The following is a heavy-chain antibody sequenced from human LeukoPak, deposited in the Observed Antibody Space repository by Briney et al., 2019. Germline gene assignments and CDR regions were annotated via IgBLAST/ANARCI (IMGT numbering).Heavy chain of an antibody. CDR3: AILQYGDFDAFDI. J-gene: IGHJ3*02. V-gene: IGHV1-18*01. CDR1: GYTFTSYG. CDR2: ISAYNGNT. D-gene: IGHD4-17*01. Sequence: AXXKVSCKASGYTFTSYGISWVRQAPGQGLEWMGWISAYNGNTNYAQKLQGRVTMTTDTSTSTAYMELRSLRSDDTAVYYCAILQYGDFDAFDIWGQGTMVTVSS.